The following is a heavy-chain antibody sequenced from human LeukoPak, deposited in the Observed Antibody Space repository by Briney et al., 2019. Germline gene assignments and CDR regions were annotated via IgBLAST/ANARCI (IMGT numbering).Heavy chain of an antibody. J-gene: IGHJ6*03. CDR1: GYTLTELS. V-gene: IGHV1-24*01. D-gene: IGHD2-15*01. CDR2: FDPEDGET. CDR3: ATRSGGRATYYYYYMDV. Sequence: VASVKVSCKVSGYTLTELSMHWVRQAPGKGHEWMGGFDPEDGETIYAQKFQGRVTMTEDTSTDTAYMELSSLRSEDTAVYYCATRSGGRATYYYYYMDVWGKGTTVTVSS.